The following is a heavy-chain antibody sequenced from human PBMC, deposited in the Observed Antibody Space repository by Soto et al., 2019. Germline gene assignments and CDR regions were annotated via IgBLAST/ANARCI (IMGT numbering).Heavy chain of an antibody. CDR2: IYYSGST. CDR1: GDSIRSYY. CDR3: ARAYGGFDNGLDV. D-gene: IGHD5-12*01. J-gene: IGHJ6*02. V-gene: IGHV4-59*01. Sequence: SETLSLTCTVSGDSIRSYYWTWIRQPPGKGLELIGYIYYSGSTRYNPSLKSRVTISVDMSKNQFSLKLSSVIAADAAVYYCARAYGGFDNGLDVWGQGTAVTVSS.